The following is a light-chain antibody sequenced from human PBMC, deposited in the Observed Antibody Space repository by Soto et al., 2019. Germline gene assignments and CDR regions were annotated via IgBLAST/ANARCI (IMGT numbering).Light chain of an antibody. CDR2: GVS. CDR3: CSYAGFTTYV. Sequence: QSALTQPASVSGSPGRSITISCTGTSSDIDVYDLVSWYRQYPGKAPKLMIYGVSKRPSGVSDRFSGSKSGNTASLTISGLQTEDEADYYCCSYAGFTTYVFGSGTKLTVL. CDR1: SSDIDVYDL. V-gene: IGLV2-23*02. J-gene: IGLJ1*01.